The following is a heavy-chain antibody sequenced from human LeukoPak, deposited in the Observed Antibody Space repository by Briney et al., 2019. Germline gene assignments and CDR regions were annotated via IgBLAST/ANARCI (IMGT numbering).Heavy chain of an antibody. V-gene: IGHV3-30-3*01. Sequence: AGSLRLSCAASGFTFSSYAMHWLRQAPGKGLEGVEVISYDGSNKYYADSVKGRFTISRDNSKNTLYLQMNSLRAEDTAVYYCAREDPSIAAAHFDYWGQGTLVTVSS. CDR2: ISYDGSNK. CDR1: GFTFSSYA. D-gene: IGHD6-13*01. J-gene: IGHJ4*02. CDR3: AREDPSIAAAHFDY.